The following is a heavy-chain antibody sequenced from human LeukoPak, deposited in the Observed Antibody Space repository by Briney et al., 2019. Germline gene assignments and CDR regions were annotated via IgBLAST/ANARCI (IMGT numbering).Heavy chain of an antibody. Sequence: ASVKVSCKASGYTFTSYGISWVRQAPGQGLEWMGWISAYNGNTNYAQKFQGRVTITADKSTSTAYMELSSLRSEDTAVYYCAGRSDYWGQGTLVTVSS. V-gene: IGHV1-18*01. CDR2: ISAYNGNT. CDR3: AGRSDY. CDR1: GYTFTSYG. J-gene: IGHJ4*02.